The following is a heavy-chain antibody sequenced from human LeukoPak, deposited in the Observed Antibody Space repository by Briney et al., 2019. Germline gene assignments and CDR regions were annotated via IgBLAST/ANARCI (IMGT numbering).Heavy chain of an antibody. J-gene: IGHJ5*02. V-gene: IGHV1-2*02. CDR3: ARDLDYFSTVGAGGWFDP. CDR2: IDPNSGDT. Sequence: GASVKVSCKASGYTFIGYYMRWVRQAPGHGLEWMGWIDPNSGDTKYAQKFQGRVTMTWDTSVTTAYMELSGLRSDDTAVYYCARDLDYFSTVGAGGWFDPWGQGTLVTVSS. CDR1: GYTFIGYY. D-gene: IGHD1-26*01.